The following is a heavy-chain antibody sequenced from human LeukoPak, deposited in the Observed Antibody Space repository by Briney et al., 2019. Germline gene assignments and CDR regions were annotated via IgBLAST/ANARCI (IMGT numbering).Heavy chain of an antibody. CDR2: ISYDASNK. CDR3: ARGGGYNYASYFYGMDV. Sequence: GGSLRLSCAASGFIFSSYAMHWVRQAPGKGLEWVAVISYDASNKYYADSVKGRFTISRDNSKNTLYLQMNSLRAEDTAVYYCARGGGYNYASYFYGMDVWGQGTTVTVPS. V-gene: IGHV3-30-3*01. CDR1: GFIFSSYA. D-gene: IGHD5-24*01. J-gene: IGHJ6*02.